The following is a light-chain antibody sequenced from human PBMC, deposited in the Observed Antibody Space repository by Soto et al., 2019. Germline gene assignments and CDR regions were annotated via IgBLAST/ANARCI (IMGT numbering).Light chain of an antibody. Sequence: EIVLTQSPATLSLSPGERATLSCRASQSVSSNYLAWYQQRPGQAPRLLIFGASYRATGIPDRFSGSGSGTDFTLTISRLEPEDFAVYHCQHYSSSSPEFTFGPGTKVDSK. CDR2: GAS. CDR3: QHYSSSSPEFT. V-gene: IGKV3-20*01. J-gene: IGKJ3*01. CDR1: QSVSSNY.